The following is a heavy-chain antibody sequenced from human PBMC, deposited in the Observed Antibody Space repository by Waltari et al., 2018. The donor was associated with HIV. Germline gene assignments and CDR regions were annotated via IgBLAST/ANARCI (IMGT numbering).Heavy chain of an antibody. D-gene: IGHD1-26*01. V-gene: IGHV3-7*01. CDR3: ATEMGATNF. J-gene: IGHJ4*02. CDR1: GLTFSSYW. CDR2: IKQDGSEK. Sequence: EVQLVESGGGLVQPGGSLRLSCAVSGLTFSSYWMSWVRHTPGKGLEWVANIKQDGSEKYYVDSVKGRFIISRDNAKNSLYLQMNSLRAEDTAVYYCATEMGATNFWGQGALVTVSS.